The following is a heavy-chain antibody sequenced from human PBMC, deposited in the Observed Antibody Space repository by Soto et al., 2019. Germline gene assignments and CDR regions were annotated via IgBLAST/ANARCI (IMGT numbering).Heavy chain of an antibody. CDR1: GGSISSGGYS. CDR3: ARTIAAAGYDAFDI. J-gene: IGHJ3*02. CDR2: MYHSGST. D-gene: IGHD6-13*01. Sequence: SETLSLTCAVSGGSISSGGYSWSWIRQPPGKGLEWIGYMYHSGSTYYNPSLKSRVTISIDRSKNQFSLKLSSVTAADTAVYYCARTIAAAGYDAFDIWGQGTMVTVSS. V-gene: IGHV4-30-2*01.